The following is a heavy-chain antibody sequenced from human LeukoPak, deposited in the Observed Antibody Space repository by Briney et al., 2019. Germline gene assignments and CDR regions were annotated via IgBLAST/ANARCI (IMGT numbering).Heavy chain of an antibody. CDR2: IYYSGST. D-gene: IGHD4-17*01. CDR1: GGSISSGDYY. CDR3: ARHLNAYGDYRLWAFDI. Sequence: SETLPLTCTVSGGSISSGDYYGGWIRQPPGKGLEWIGSIYYSGSTYYNPSLKSRVTISVDTSKNQFSLKLSSVTAADTAVYYCARHLNAYGDYRLWAFDIWGQGTMVTVSS. V-gene: IGHV4-39*01. J-gene: IGHJ3*02.